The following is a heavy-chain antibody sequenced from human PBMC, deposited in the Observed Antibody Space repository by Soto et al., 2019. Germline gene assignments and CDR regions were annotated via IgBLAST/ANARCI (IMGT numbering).Heavy chain of an antibody. J-gene: IGHJ6*02. D-gene: IGHD4-17*01. Sequence: LRLSCAASGFTFSSYGMHWVRQAPGKGLEWVAVISYDGSNKYYADSVKGRFTISRDNSKNTLYLQMNSLRAEDTAVYYCAKDGSVTLGYYYGMDVWGQGTTVTVSS. CDR3: AKDGSVTLGYYYGMDV. CDR1: GFTFSSYG. CDR2: ISYDGSNK. V-gene: IGHV3-30*18.